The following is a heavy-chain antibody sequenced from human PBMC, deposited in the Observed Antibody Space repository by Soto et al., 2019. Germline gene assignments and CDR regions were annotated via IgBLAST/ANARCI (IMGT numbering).Heavy chain of an antibody. J-gene: IGHJ3*02. CDR2: INPNSGGT. CDR3: AGNGEQKGDRLTYDSSPDDAFDI. CDR1: GYTFTGYY. D-gene: IGHD3-22*01. V-gene: IGHV1-2*02. Sequence: AAVKVPCKASGYTFTGYYMHWVRQAPGQGLEWMGWINPNSGGTNYAQKFQGRVTMTRDTSISTAYMELSRLRSDDTAVYYWAGNGEQKGDRLTYDSSPDDAFDIWGQGTMVTVSS.